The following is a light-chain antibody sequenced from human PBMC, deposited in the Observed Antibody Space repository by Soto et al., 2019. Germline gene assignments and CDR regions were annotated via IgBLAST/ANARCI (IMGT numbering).Light chain of an antibody. V-gene: IGKV3D-15*01. CDR3: QQYNNWPLT. CDR2: AAS. Sequence: IVMTQSPATLSVSPGERATLSCRASQSVSSNLVWYQQKPGQAPRLLIYAASTRATGIADKFSGSGSGTEFTLTISSLQSEDFAVYYCQQYNNWPLTFGQGTKVDIK. CDR1: QSVSSN. J-gene: IGKJ1*01.